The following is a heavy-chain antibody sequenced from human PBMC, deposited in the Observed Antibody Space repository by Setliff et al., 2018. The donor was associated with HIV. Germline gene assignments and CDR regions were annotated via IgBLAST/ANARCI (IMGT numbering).Heavy chain of an antibody. CDR1: GGSFSDNY. D-gene: IGHD2-2*01. V-gene: IGHV4-34*01. J-gene: IGHJ6*02. CDR2: INNSGRT. Sequence: SETLSLTCAVYGGSFSDNYWSWIRQSPGKGLEWIGEINNSGRTKYSPSLRSRVSISVDTSKTQFSLKLSSVTAADTAVYYCARDHCSSSACYAYSYYGMDVWGQGTTVTVSS. CDR3: ARDHCSSSACYAYSYYGMDV.